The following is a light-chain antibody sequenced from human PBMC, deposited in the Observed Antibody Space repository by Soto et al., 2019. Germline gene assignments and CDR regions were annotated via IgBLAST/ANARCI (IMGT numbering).Light chain of an antibody. CDR2: KAS. V-gene: IGKV1-5*03. CDR1: QTISSW. J-gene: IGKJ1*01. Sequence: DVQMTQSPSTLSASVGYRVTMTCRASQTISSWLAWYQQKPGKAPKLLIYKASTLKSGVPSRFSGSGSGTEFTLTISSLQPDDFATYYCQHYNSYSEAFGQGTKVDI. CDR3: QHYNSYSEA.